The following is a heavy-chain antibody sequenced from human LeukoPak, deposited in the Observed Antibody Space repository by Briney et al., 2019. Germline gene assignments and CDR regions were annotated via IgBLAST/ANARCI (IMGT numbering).Heavy chain of an antibody. V-gene: IGHV3-48*03. CDR1: GFTFSSYE. CDR3: ARVGLASRVRGVTKAPYYYYYGMDV. D-gene: IGHD3-10*01. J-gene: IGHJ6*04. Sequence: GGSLRLSCAAYGFTFSSYEMSWVRQARGKGLEGVSYISSSGSTIYYADSVKGRFTISRDNAKNSLYLQMNSLRAEDTAVYYSARVGLASRVRGVTKAPYYYYYGMDVWGKGTTVTVSS. CDR2: ISSSGSTI.